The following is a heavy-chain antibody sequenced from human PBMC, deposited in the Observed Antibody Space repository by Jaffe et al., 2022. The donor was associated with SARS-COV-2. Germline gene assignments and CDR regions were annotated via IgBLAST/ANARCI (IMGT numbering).Heavy chain of an antibody. D-gene: IGHD3-3*01. CDR2: ISWDGGST. CDR1: GFTFDDYT. Sequence: EVQLVESGGVVVQPGGSLRLSCAASGFTFDDYTMHWVRQAPGKGLEWVSLISWDGGSTYYADSVKGRFTISRDNSKNSLYLQMNSLRTEDTALYYCAKDIGQYDFWSGYLWYGMDVWGQGTTVTVSS. V-gene: IGHV3-43*01. J-gene: IGHJ6*02. CDR3: AKDIGQYDFWSGYLWYGMDV.